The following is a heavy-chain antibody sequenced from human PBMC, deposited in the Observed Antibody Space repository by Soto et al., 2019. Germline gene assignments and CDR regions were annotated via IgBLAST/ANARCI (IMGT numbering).Heavy chain of an antibody. CDR3: ARHISSGYSDAVDI. D-gene: IGHD3-9*01. V-gene: IGHV2-5*02. CDR1: GFSLSTSGVG. J-gene: IGHJ3*02. Sequence: QITLKESGPTLVKPTQTLTLTCTFSGFSLSTSGVGVGGIRQPPGKALEWVTLIYWDDDKRYSPSLKSRINMTKHTSKSEVVLTMSNMDPVDTGTYDCARHISSGYSDAVDIGGEGTMVTVSP. CDR2: IYWDDDK.